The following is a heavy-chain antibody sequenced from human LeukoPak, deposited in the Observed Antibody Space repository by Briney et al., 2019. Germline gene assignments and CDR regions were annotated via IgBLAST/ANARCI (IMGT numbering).Heavy chain of an antibody. V-gene: IGHV3-9*03. CDR1: GFTFDDYA. CDR2: ISWNSGSI. D-gene: IGHD2-15*01. Sequence: PGGSLRLSCAASGFTFDDYAMHWVRQAPGKGLEWVSGISWNSGSIGYADSVKGRFTISRDNAKNSLYLQMNSLRAEDMALYYCAKVRPGCSGGSCYNWFDPWGQGTLVTVSS. CDR3: AKVRPGCSGGSCYNWFDP. J-gene: IGHJ5*02.